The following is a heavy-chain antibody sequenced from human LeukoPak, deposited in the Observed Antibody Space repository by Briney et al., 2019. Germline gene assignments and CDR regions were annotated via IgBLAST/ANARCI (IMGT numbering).Heavy chain of an antibody. CDR3: ARTLDYYDSSGYPVTGFDY. Sequence: SETLSLTCTVSGGSISSSSYYWGWIRQPPGKGLEWVGSIFYSGSTYYNPSLKSRVTISVDTSKNQFSLKLSSVTAADTAVYYCARTLDYYDSSGYPVTGFDYWGQGTLVTVSS. D-gene: IGHD3-22*01. J-gene: IGHJ4*02. V-gene: IGHV4-39*07. CDR1: GGSISSSSYY. CDR2: IFYSGST.